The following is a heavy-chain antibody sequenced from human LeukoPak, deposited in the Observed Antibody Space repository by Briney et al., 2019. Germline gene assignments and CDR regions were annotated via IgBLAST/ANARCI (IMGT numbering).Heavy chain of an antibody. D-gene: IGHD3-10*01. CDR3: ARVGDYYGSGNTDAFDI. V-gene: IGHV4-59*01. Sequence: KASETLSLTCTVSGGSISSYYWSWIRQPPGKGLEWIGYIYYSGSTNYNPSLKSRVTISVDTSKNQFSLKLSSVTAADTAVYYYARVGDYYGSGNTDAFDIWGQGTMVTVSS. J-gene: IGHJ3*02. CDR1: GGSISSYY. CDR2: IYYSGST.